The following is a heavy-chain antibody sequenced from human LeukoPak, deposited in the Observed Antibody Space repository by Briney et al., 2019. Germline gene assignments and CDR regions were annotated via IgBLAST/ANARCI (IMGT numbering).Heavy chain of an antibody. CDR1: GGSFSGYY. CDR3: ARGCIAAAGTLGYYYMDV. V-gene: IGHV4-34*01. CDR2: INHSGST. Sequence: SETLSLTRAVYGGSFSGYYWSWIRQPPGKGLEWIGEINHSGSTNYNPSLKSRVTISVDTSKNQFSLKLSSVTAADTAVYYCARGCIAAAGTLGYYYMDVWGEGTTVTVSS. J-gene: IGHJ6*03. D-gene: IGHD6-13*01.